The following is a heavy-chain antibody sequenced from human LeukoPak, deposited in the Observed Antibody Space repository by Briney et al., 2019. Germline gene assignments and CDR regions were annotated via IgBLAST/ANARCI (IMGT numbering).Heavy chain of an antibody. CDR1: GGTFSSYA. CDR2: IIPIFGTA. V-gene: IGHV1-69*05. J-gene: IGHJ6*03. CDR3: ARGGTDDYLWGSYRDNYYYYYYMDV. Sequence: SVKVSCKASGGTFSSYAVSWVRQAPGQGLEWMGGIIPIFGTANYAQKFQGRVTITTDESTSTAYMELSSLRSEDTAVYYCARGGTDDYLWGSYRDNYYYYYYMDVWGKGTTITVSS. D-gene: IGHD3-16*02.